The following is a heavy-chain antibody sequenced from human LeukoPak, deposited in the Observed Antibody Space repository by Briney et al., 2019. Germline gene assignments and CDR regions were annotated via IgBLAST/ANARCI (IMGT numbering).Heavy chain of an antibody. CDR1: GGSISSGGYY. V-gene: IGHV4-31*03. CDR3: ASRVGGSSYTDY. J-gene: IGHJ4*02. CDR2: IYYSGST. Sequence: PSQALSLTCTVSGGSISSGGYYWSWIRQHPGKGLEWIGYIYYSGSTYYNPSLKSRVTISVDTSKNQFSLKLSSVTAADTAVYYCASRVGGSSYTDYWGQGTLVTVSS. D-gene: IGHD1-26*01.